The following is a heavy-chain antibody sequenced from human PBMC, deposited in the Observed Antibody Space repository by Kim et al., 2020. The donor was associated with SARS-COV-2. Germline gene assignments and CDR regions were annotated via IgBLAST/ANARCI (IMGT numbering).Heavy chain of an antibody. J-gene: IGHJ5*02. Sequence: ASVKVSCKASGYTFTTYGISWVRQAPGQGLEWMGWISAYNGNTNYAQKLQDRVTMTTDTSTSTAYMELRSLRSDDTAVYYCARGGYYDILTGYPHNWAHNWFDPWGQGTLVTVSS. CDR1: GYTFTTYG. CDR3: ARGGYYDILTGYPHNWAHNWFDP. CDR2: ISAYNGNT. D-gene: IGHD3-9*01. V-gene: IGHV1-18*01.